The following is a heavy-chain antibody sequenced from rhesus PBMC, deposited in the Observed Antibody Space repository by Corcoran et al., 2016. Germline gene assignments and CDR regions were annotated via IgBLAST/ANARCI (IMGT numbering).Heavy chain of an antibody. CDR3: TSEFDGYFDY. J-gene: IGHJ4*01. V-gene: IGHV3-136*01. Sequence: EVQLVESGGGLVQPGGSLRLSCAASGFTFSSYDMSWVRQAPGKGLEWVSYISYTGKPTSSADSVKGRFSISRDNAKNSLSLQMSSLRAEDTAVYYCTSEFDGYFDYWGQGVLVTVSS. CDR2: ISYTGKPT. CDR1: GFTFSSYD.